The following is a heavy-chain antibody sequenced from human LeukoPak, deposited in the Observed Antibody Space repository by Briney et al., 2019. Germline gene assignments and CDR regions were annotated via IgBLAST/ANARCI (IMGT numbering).Heavy chain of an antibody. Sequence: SETLSLTCAVSGYSISSGYYWGWIRQPPGKGLEWIGSIYHSGSTYYNPSLKSRVTISVDTSKNQFSLKLSSVTAADTAVYYFARHSSDGTETLDWFDPWXQGTXXTVS. CDR1: GYSISSGYY. CDR2: IYHSGST. D-gene: IGHD6-13*01. J-gene: IGHJ5*02. V-gene: IGHV4-38-2*01. CDR3: ARHSSDGTETLDWFDP.